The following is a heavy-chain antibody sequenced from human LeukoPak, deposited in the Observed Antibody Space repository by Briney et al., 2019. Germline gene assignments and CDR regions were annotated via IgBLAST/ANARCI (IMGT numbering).Heavy chain of an antibody. CDR1: GYTFTSYA. CDR2: INTNTGNP. J-gene: IGHJ4*02. CDR3: AREGYCSSTSCYEGGFDY. D-gene: IGHD2-2*01. Sequence: ASVKVSCKASGYTFTSYAMNWVRQAPGQGLEWMGWINTNTGNPTYAQGFTGRFVFSLDTSVSTAYLQISSLKAEDTAVYYCAREGYCSSTSCYEGGFDYWGQGTLVTVSS. V-gene: IGHV7-4-1*02.